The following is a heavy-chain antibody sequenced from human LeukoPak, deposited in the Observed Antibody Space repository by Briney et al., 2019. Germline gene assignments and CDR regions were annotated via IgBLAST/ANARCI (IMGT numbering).Heavy chain of an antibody. CDR2: INTYNGDT. V-gene: IGHV1-18*01. CDR1: GYTFDDYA. D-gene: IGHD2/OR15-2a*01. J-gene: IGHJ4*02. Sequence: ASVKVSCKASGYTFDDYAISWVQQAPGQGLEWMGWINTYNGDTITAQKFQGRVTLTTDTSTTTASMEFRSMRLDDTAFYYCGRHSAILGLFFASWGQGSLVTVSS. CDR3: GRHSAILGLFFAS.